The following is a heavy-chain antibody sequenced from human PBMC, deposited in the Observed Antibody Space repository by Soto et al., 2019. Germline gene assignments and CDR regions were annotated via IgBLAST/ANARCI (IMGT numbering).Heavy chain of an antibody. CDR2: INTDGSST. CDR1: GFTFSSFW. J-gene: IGHJ4*02. Sequence: EVQLVESGGGLVQPGGSLRLSCAVSGFTFSSFWMHWVRQAPGEGLVWVSRINTDGSSTSYADSVKGRFTISSDNDKNTLSLQMNSLRVEDTAMYYCAKRGVDTFGLSYWGQGTLVTVSS. D-gene: IGHD3-10*01. V-gene: IGHV3-74*01. CDR3: AKRGVDTFGLSY.